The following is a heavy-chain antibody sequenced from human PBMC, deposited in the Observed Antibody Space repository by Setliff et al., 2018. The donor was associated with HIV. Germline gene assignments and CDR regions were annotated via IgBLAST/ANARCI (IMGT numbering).Heavy chain of an antibody. J-gene: IGHJ3*01. D-gene: IGHD1-1*01. Sequence: ASVKVSCKASGYIFTNQYITWVRQAPGQGLEWMGWISPHNGNTKYGEKFQARVTMTADTSTTAAYMELRSLTSDDTAMYYCAKGYTWSVVGALDVWGQGARVTVSS. CDR1: GYIFTNQY. CDR2: ISPHNGNT. V-gene: IGHV1-18*01. CDR3: AKGYTWSVVGALDV.